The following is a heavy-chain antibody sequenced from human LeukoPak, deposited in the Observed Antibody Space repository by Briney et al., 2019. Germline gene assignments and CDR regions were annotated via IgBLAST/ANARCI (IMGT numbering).Heavy chain of an antibody. CDR1: GGSISSYY. J-gene: IGHJ5*02. Sequence: PSETLSLTCSVSGGSISSYYWSWIRQPPGKGLGWIGCAHYSGSTNYNPSLTSRVTISVDTSKNQFSLRLTSVTAADTAVYYCARGLFFYASSGYPWTSWGQGTLVSVSS. CDR3: ARGLFFYASSGYPWTS. D-gene: IGHD3-22*01. V-gene: IGHV4-59*01. CDR2: AHYSGST.